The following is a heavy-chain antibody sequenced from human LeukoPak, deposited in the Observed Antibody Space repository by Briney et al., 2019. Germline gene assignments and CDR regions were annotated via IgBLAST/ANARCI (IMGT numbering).Heavy chain of an antibody. D-gene: IGHD2-21*02. Sequence: GGPLRLSCAASGFTFSDYTMNWVRQAPGKGLEWVSSISGGSRSIYYADSVKGRFTISRDNAKNSLYLQVNSLRAEDTAVYYCARDYFYCGGDCFVDYWGQGTLVTVSS. V-gene: IGHV3-21*01. CDR3: ARDYFYCGGDCFVDY. CDR2: ISGGSRSI. J-gene: IGHJ4*02. CDR1: GFTFSDYT.